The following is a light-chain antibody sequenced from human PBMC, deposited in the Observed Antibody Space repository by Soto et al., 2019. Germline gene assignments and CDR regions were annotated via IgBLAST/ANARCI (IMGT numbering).Light chain of an antibody. V-gene: IGKV3-15*01. CDR1: QFVSSR. CDR3: QEYIQWPPGM. Sequence: DIVVTQSPATLSASTGERVTLSCRASQFVSSRLAWYQQRPGQVPRLLIYDTSTRAPGISARFSGSGSGTEFTLTIRSLQSEDFAVYSCQEYIQWPPGMFGPGTTVDIK. CDR2: DTS. J-gene: IGKJ1*01.